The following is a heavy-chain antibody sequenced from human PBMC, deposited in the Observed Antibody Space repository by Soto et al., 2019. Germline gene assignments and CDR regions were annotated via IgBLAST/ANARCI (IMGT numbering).Heavy chain of an antibody. J-gene: IGHJ5*02. CDR3: VKDLAASGWFDP. D-gene: IGHD2-15*01. V-gene: IGHV3-23*01. CDR1: GFMLSGYA. Sequence: EVQLLESGGGLAQPGESLTLSCAASGFMLSGYAMSWVRQAPGKGLEWVCAVSNSGTSTSYADSVKGRFTISRDNSKNTLYLQMSSLGAEDTALYYCVKDLAASGWFDPWGHGTLVIVFS. CDR2: VSNSGTST.